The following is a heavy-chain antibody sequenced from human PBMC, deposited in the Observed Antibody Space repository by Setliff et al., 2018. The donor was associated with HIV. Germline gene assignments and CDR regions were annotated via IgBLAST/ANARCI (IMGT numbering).Heavy chain of an antibody. V-gene: IGHV1-24*01. CDR1: GYTFTSYD. CDR3: ARVARASVTTPFDY. CDR2: FDPEDGET. Sequence: ASVKVSCKASGYTFTSYDINWVRQAPGKGLEWMGGFDPEDGETIYTQKFQGRVTITRDTSANTAYMELSSLRSEDTAVYYCARVARASVTTPFDYWGQGTLVTVS. J-gene: IGHJ4*02. D-gene: IGHD4-17*01.